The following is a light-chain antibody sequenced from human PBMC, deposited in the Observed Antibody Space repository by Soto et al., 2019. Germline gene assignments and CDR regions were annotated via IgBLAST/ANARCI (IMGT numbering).Light chain of an antibody. J-gene: IGKJ1*01. V-gene: IGKV3-20*01. CDR1: PSASYSH. Sequence: IVLTQSPGTLSLSPGERATLSCRASPSASYSHLAWYQQKPGQAPWRLIYGASTRATGIPDRFSGSGSGTDFTLTISNVAPEDFAAYDCPQYESSWWTCRHGTKVEIK. CDR2: GAS. CDR3: PQYESSWWT.